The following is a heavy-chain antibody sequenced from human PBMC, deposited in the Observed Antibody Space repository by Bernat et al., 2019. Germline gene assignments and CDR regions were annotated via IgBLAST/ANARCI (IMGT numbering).Heavy chain of an antibody. CDR1: GGTVSSYA. D-gene: IGHD2-15*01. Sequence: QVQLVQSGAEVKKPGSSVKVSCKASGGTVSSYAISWVRQAPGQGLEWMGGIIPIFGTANYAQKFQGRVTITADKSTSTAYMELSSLRSEDTAVYYCARQGYCSGGSCYSEGFYYYYMDVWGKGTTVTVSS. CDR3: ARQGYCSGGSCYSEGFYYYYMDV. V-gene: IGHV1-69*06. J-gene: IGHJ6*03. CDR2: IIPIFGTA.